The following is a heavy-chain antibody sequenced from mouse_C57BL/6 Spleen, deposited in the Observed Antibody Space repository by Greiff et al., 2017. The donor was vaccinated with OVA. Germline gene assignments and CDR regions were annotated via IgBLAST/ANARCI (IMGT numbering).Heavy chain of an antibody. D-gene: IGHD3-2*02. CDR2: INPSTGGT. CDR3: ARRGSSGYCFDY. CDR1: GYSFTGYY. V-gene: IGHV1-42*01. Sequence: VQLQQSGPELVKPGASVKISCKASGYSFTGYYMNWVKQSPEKSLEWIGEINPSTGGTTYNQKFKAKATLTVDKSSSTAYMQLKSLTSEDSAVYYCARRGSSGYCFDYWGQGTTLTVSS. J-gene: IGHJ2*01.